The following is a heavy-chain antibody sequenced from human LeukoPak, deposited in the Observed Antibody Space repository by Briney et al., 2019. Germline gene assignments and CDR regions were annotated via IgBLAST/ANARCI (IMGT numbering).Heavy chain of an antibody. D-gene: IGHD3-10*01. J-gene: IGHJ5*02. Sequence: GSSVKVSCKASGGTFSSYAISWVRQAPGQGLEWMGGIIPIFGTANYAQKFQGRVTITTDESTSTAYMELSSLRSEDTAMYYCARDGGSGSYYNNWFDPWGQGTLVTVSS. CDR3: ARDGGSGSYYNNWFDP. V-gene: IGHV1-69*05. CDR1: GGTFSSYA. CDR2: IIPIFGTA.